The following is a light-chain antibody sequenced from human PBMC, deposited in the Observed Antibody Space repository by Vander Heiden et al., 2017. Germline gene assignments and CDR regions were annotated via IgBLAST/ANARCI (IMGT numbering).Light chain of an antibody. Sequence: QSVLTQPPSVSGAPGQRIIISCTGRSSNIRAGYGVHWHQQLTDTAPTLLIYGNTNRPAGVPDRFPGSKSGTSASLAITGLQAEDEADYYCQSYDSRLSVVFGGGTKLTVL. CDR1: SSNIRAGYG. CDR3: QSYDSRLSVV. V-gene: IGLV1-40*01. J-gene: IGLJ2*01. CDR2: GNT.